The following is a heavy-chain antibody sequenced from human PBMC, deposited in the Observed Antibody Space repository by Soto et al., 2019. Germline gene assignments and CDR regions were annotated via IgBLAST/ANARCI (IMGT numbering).Heavy chain of an antibody. V-gene: IGHV3-30-3*02. J-gene: IGHJ5*02. CDR3: ARGLVVTAKGWFDL. CDR1: GFTFSTYS. D-gene: IGHD2-21*02. Sequence: QVQLVESGGGVVQRGESLRLSCAASGFTFSTYSMNWVRQSPGKGLEWVAVISYDGNRIYYADSVKGRFTISRDNAKNTMFLQMSGLRREDTAIYYCARGLVVTAKGWFDLWGQGTQVTVSS. CDR2: ISYDGNRI.